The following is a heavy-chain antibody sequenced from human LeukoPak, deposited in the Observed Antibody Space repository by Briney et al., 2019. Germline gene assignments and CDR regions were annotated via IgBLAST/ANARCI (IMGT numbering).Heavy chain of an antibody. CDR2: ISYDGSNK. D-gene: IGHD2-8*02. CDR1: GFTFSSYG. CDR3: ANYWWFRDGPLDY. V-gene: IGHV3-30*18. J-gene: IGHJ4*02. Sequence: PGGSLRLSCAASGFTFSSYGMHWVRQAPGKGLEWVAVISYDGSNKYYADSVKGRFTISRDNSKNTLYLQMNSLRAEDTAVYYCANYWWFRDGPLDYWGQGTLVTVSS.